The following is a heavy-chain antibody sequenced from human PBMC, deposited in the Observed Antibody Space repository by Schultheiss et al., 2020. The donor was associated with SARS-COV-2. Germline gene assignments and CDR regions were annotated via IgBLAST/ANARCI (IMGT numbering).Heavy chain of an antibody. J-gene: IGHJ4*02. CDR3: ARVEGLSSSWYGV. CDR2: IYYSGST. V-gene: IGHV4-61*08. Sequence: SETLSLTCAVSGGSISSGGYSWSWIRQPPGKGLEWIGYIYYSGSTNYNPSLKSRVTMSVDTSKNQFSLKLSSVTAADTAVYYCARVEGLSSSWYGVWGQGTLVTVSS. CDR1: GGSISSGGYS. D-gene: IGHD6-13*01.